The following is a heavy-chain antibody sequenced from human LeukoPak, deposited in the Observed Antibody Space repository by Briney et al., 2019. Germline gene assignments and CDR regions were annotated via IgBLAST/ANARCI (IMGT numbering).Heavy chain of an antibody. CDR1: GGSISSYY. CDR3: AREGDIAIVPTVHYYCFMDV. Sequence: NASETLSLTWTVSGGSISSYYWSWIRQPQGKGLEWIGYMYYSGSTSYNPSLKSRVTISVDTSKNQFSLKLSSVTAADTAVYYCAREGDIAIVPTVHYYCFMDVWGKGATVTVSS. D-gene: IGHD2/OR15-2a*01. CDR2: MYYSGST. V-gene: IGHV4-59*12. J-gene: IGHJ6*03.